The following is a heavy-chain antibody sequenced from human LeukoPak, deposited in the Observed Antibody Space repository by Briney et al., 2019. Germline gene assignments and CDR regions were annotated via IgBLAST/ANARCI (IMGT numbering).Heavy chain of an antibody. Sequence: PGGSLRLSCAASGFTFSSYSMNWVRQAPGKGLEWVSYISSSSSTIYYADSVKGRFTISRDNAKNSLYLQMNSLRDEDTAVYYCATDIVVVPAARDDAFDIWGQGTMVTVSS. CDR2: ISSSSSTI. D-gene: IGHD2-2*01. V-gene: IGHV3-48*02. J-gene: IGHJ3*02. CDR3: ATDIVVVPAARDDAFDI. CDR1: GFTFSSYS.